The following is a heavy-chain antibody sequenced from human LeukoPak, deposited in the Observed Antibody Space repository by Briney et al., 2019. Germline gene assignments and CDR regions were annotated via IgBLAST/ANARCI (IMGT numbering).Heavy chain of an antibody. D-gene: IGHD1-26*01. CDR3: ARVKGGSYGDFDY. CDR2: ISSSSSYI. Sequence: GGSLRLSCAASGFTFSSYSMNWVRQAPGKGLEWVSSISSSSSYIYYADSVKGRFTISRGNAKNPLYLQMNSLRAEDTAVYYCARVKGGSYGDFDYWGQGTLVTVSS. J-gene: IGHJ4*02. V-gene: IGHV3-21*01. CDR1: GFTFSSYS.